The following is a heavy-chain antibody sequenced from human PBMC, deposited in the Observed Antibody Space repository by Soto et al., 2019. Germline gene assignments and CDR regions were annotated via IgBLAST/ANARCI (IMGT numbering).Heavy chain of an antibody. J-gene: IGHJ3*02. CDR1: GFTFSSYA. V-gene: IGHV3-23*01. CDR2: ISGSGGST. D-gene: IGHD6-13*01. CDR3: AKDLYSSSWYDAFDI. Sequence: GGSLRLSCAASGFTFSSYAMSWVRQAPGMGLEWVSAISGSGGSTYYADSVKGRFTISRDNSKNTLYLQMNSLRAEDTAVYYCAKDLYSSSWYDAFDIWGQGTMVTVSS.